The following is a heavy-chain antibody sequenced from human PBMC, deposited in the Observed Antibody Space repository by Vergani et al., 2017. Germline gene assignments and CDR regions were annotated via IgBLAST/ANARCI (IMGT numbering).Heavy chain of an antibody. CDR1: GGSISSYY. Sequence: QVQLQESGPGLVKPSETLSLTCTVSGGSISSYYWSWIRQPPGKGLEWIGYIYYSGITNYNPSLRSRVTLSVDTSKNQFSLRLSAVTAADTAVYYCARRYWSDAFDIWGQGTMVTVSS. CDR2: IYYSGIT. CDR3: ARRYWSDAFDI. J-gene: IGHJ3*02. V-gene: IGHV4-59*01. D-gene: IGHD2-8*02.